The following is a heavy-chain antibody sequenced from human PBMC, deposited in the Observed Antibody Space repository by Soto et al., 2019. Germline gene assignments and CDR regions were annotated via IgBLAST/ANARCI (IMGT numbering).Heavy chain of an antibody. CDR1: GGSISSGGYY. J-gene: IGHJ4*02. D-gene: IGHD5-18*01. CDR3: ARSPYSYVLDY. CDR2: IYYSGST. V-gene: IGHV4-31*03. Sequence: QVQLQESGPGLVKPSHTLSLTCTVSGGSISSGGYYWSWISQPPGKGLEWLGYIYYSGSTYYNPSLKSRVTISVDTSKNQFSLKLSSVTAADTAVYYCARSPYSYVLDYWGQGTLVTVSS.